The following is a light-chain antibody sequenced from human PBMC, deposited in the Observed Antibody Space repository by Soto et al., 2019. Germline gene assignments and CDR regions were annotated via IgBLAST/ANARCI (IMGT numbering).Light chain of an antibody. CDR1: SGHSSYA. CDR2: LNSDGSH. CDR3: QTWDTDIVV. V-gene: IGLV4-69*01. Sequence: QLVLTQSPSASASLGASVKLTCTLSSGHSSYAIAWHQQQAEKGPRFLMKLNSDGSHSKGDGIPDRFSGSSSGAERYLTISRLQSEDDADYYCQTWDTDIVVFGGGTKLTV. J-gene: IGLJ2*01.